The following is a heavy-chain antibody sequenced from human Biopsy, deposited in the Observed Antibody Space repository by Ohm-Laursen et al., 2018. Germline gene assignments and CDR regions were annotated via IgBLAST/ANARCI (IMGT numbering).Heavy chain of an antibody. V-gene: IGHV1-24*01. Sequence: ASAKVSCKVSGHALSELSMHWVRQSPGKGLEWMGGFSPEEGETLYAQKFQGRVTIYEDTSTDTAYMELSSLTSEDTAVYYCAADIIFALDSWGQGTLVTVSS. CDR2: FSPEEGET. J-gene: IGHJ4*02. CDR1: GHALSELS. D-gene: IGHD2/OR15-2a*01. CDR3: AADIIFALDS.